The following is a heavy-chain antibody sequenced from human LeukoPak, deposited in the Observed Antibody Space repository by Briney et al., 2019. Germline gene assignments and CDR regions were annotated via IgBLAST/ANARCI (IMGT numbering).Heavy chain of an antibody. CDR2: INSDGSST. D-gene: IGHD2-2*01. CDR3: ARDRYCSSTSCYHVAWFDP. J-gene: IGHJ5*02. V-gene: IGHV3-74*01. CDR1: GFTFSSYW. Sequence: GGSLRPSCAASGFTFSSYWMHWVRQAPGKGLVWVSRINSDGSSTSYADSVKGRFTISRDNAKNTLYLQMNSLRAEDTAVYYCARDRYCSSTSCYHVAWFDPWGQGTLVTVSS.